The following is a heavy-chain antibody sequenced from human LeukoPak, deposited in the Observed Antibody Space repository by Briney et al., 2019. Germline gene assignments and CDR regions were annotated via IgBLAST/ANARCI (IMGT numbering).Heavy chain of an antibody. J-gene: IGHJ5*02. CDR1: GFTFSSYA. D-gene: IGHD3-10*01. CDR2: ISGSGGST. CDR3: ARDRVGYYGSGSYVGPNWFDP. Sequence: GGSLRLSCAASGFTFSSYAMSWVRQAPGKGLEWVSAISGSGGSTYYADSVKGRFTISRDNSKNTLYLQMNSLRDEDTAVYYCARDRVGYYGSGSYVGPNWFDPWGQGTLITVSS. V-gene: IGHV3-23*01.